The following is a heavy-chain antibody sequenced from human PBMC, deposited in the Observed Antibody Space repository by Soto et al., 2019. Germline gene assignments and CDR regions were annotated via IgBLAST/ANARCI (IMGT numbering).Heavy chain of an antibody. Sequence: QVQLVQSGAEVKKPGASVKVSCKASGYTFTSYGISWERQAPGQGLEWMGWISAYNGNTNYAQKLQGRVNMTTDTSTSTDYMELRGLRSDDTAVYYCARASIERLQLWSRGGGMDVWGQGTTVTVSS. D-gene: IGHD5-18*01. CDR2: ISAYNGNT. V-gene: IGHV1-18*01. CDR1: GYTFTSYG. J-gene: IGHJ6*02. CDR3: ARASIERLQLWSRGGGMDV.